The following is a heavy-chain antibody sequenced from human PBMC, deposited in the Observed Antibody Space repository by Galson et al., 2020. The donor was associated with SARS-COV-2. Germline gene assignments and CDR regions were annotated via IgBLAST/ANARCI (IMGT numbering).Heavy chain of an antibody. CDR3: TRARGEYMEYYYYYMDV. CDR1: GFTFGDYA. Sequence: GGSLRLSCTASGFTFGDYAMSWFRQAPGKGLEWVGFIRSKASGGTTEYAASVKGRFTISRDDSKSIAYLQMNSLKTEDTAVYYCTRARGEYMEYYYYYMDVWGKGTTVIVSS. D-gene: IGHD3-10*01. J-gene: IGHJ6*03. V-gene: IGHV3-49*03. CDR2: IRSKASGGTT.